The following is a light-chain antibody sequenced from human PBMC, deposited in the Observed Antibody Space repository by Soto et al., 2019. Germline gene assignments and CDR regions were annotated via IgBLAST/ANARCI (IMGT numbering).Light chain of an antibody. CDR2: EVS. CDR3: TSYTSSTTNYV. V-gene: IGLV2-14*01. Sequence: QSALTQPASVSGSPGQSITFSCTGTSSDIGGYNYVSWYQQHPGKAPKLMIYEVSNRPSGASDRFSGSKSGNTASLTISGLQAEDEADYYCTSYTSSTTNYVFGTGTKLTVL. J-gene: IGLJ1*01. CDR1: SSDIGGYNY.